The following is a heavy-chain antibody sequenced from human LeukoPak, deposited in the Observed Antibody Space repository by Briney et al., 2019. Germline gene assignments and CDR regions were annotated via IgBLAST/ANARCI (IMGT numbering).Heavy chain of an antibody. CDR2: ISAYNGNT. Sequence: ASVKVACKASCYTFSSYGSNWVRQAPGQGLEWMGWISAYNGNTNYAQKFQGRVTMTTDTSTSTAYMELGSLRSDDTAVYYCARGGIGRPREYYFDYWGQGTLVTVSS. D-gene: IGHD6-13*01. CDR1: CYTFSSYG. V-gene: IGHV1-18*01. CDR3: ARGGIGRPREYYFDY. J-gene: IGHJ4*02.